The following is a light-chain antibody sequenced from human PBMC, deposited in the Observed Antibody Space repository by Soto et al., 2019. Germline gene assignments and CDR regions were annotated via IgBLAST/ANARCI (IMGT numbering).Light chain of an antibody. CDR1: QSISTW. Sequence: DIQMTQSPSTLSASVGDRVTITCRASQSISTWLAWYQQKPGKAPKLLIYKASSLRNGVPSRFSGSGSGTEFTLTIYSLQPDDFASYYCQQYNGYPHPFGQGTKIEIK. CDR2: KAS. V-gene: IGKV1-5*03. J-gene: IGKJ2*01. CDR3: QQYNGYPHP.